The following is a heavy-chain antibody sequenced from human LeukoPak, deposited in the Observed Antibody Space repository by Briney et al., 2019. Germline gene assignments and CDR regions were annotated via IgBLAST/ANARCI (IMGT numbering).Heavy chain of an antibody. Sequence: PSETLSLTCTVAGGSISSYYWSWIRQPPGKGLEWIGCIYYSGSTNYNPSLKSRVTISVDTSKNQFSLKLSSVTAADTAVYYCARVHSAAGSYWFDPWGQGTLVTVSS. CDR3: ARVHSAAGSYWFDP. D-gene: IGHD6-13*01. V-gene: IGHV4-59*01. CDR1: GGSISSYY. CDR2: IYYSGST. J-gene: IGHJ5*02.